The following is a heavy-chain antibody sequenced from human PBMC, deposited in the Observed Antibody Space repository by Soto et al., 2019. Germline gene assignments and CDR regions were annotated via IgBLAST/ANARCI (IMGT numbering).Heavy chain of an antibody. V-gene: IGHV4-30-4*08. CDR2: IHYSGSI. CDR3: AREDDGGDRDYYGLDV. D-gene: IGHD2-21*02. CDR1: GGSISNGSFY. Sequence: SETLSLTCTVSGGSISNGSFYWTWIRQSPGKGLEWIGCIHYSGSIIYNTSFKSRVTISVDTSKNQFSLQLSSVTAADTDLYFCAREDDGGDRDYYGLDVWGQGTTVTVSS. J-gene: IGHJ6*02.